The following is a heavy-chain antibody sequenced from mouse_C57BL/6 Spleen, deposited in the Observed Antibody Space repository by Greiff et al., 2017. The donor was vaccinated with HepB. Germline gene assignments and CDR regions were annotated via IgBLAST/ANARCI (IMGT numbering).Heavy chain of an antibody. CDR2: INPNNGGT. CDR1: GYTFTDYN. Sequence: VHVKQSGPELVKPGASVKIPCKASGYTFTDYNMDWVKQSHGKSLEWIGDINPNNGGTIYNQKFKGKATLTVDKSSSTAYMELRSLTSEDTAVYYCARKGEDSNLGYFDVWGTGTTVTVSS. D-gene: IGHD2-5*01. CDR3: ARKGEDSNLGYFDV. J-gene: IGHJ1*03. V-gene: IGHV1-18*01.